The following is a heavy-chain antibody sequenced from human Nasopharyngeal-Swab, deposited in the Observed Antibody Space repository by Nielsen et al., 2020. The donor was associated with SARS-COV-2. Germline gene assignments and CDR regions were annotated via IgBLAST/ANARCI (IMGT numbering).Heavy chain of an antibody. CDR2: ISSDSST. V-gene: IGHV3-53*01. J-gene: IGHJ1*01. Sequence: GESLKISCAASGFTVSSKYMSWVRQAPGKGLKWVSLISSDSSTYYADSVKGRFTISRDNAKNSLYLQMNSLRAEDTAVYYCARVESSSWYFQHWGQGTLVTVPS. CDR1: GFTVSSKY. CDR3: ARVESSSWYFQH. D-gene: IGHD6-13*01.